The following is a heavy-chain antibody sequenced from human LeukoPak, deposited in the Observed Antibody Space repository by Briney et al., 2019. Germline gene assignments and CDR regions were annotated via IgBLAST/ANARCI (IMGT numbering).Heavy chain of an antibody. J-gene: IGHJ4*02. CDR2: INPNSGGT. Sequence: ASVKVSCKASGYTFTGYYMHWVRQAPGQGLEWMGWINPNSGGTNYAQKFQGRVTMTRDTSISTAYMELSRLRSDDTAVYYCARDLLLYSSGHGDYWGQGTLVTVSS. CDR3: ARDLLLYSSGHGDY. CDR1: GYTFTGYY. V-gene: IGHV1-2*02. D-gene: IGHD6-19*01.